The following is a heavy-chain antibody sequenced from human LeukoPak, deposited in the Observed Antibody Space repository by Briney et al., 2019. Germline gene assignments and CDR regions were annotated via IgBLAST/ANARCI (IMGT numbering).Heavy chain of an antibody. CDR3: ATETSLSFGVVNTFDY. D-gene: IGHD3-3*01. Sequence: ASVKVSCKVSGYTLTELSMHWVRQAPGKGLEWMGGFDPEDGETIYAQKFQGRVTMTEDTSTDTAYMELSSLRSEDTAVYYCATETSLSFGVVNTFDYWGQGTLVTVSS. CDR2: FDPEDGET. CDR1: GYTLTELS. J-gene: IGHJ4*02. V-gene: IGHV1-24*01.